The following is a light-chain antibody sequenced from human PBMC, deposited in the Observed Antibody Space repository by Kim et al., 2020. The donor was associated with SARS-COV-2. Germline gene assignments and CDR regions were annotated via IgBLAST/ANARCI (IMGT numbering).Light chain of an antibody. J-gene: IGLJ1*01. CDR2: DVN. CDR1: RSDVGGYNF. Sequence: QSITISCTGTRSDVGGYNFVSWYQQCPGKAPKLIMSDVNKRPSGVSSRFSGSKSGNTASLTISGLQPDDESDYFCSSFTTTTGYVFGTGTKVTVL. V-gene: IGLV2-14*03. CDR3: SSFTTTTGYV.